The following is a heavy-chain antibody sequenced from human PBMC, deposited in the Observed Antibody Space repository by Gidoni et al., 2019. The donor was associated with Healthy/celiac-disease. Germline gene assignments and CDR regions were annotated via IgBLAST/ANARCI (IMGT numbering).Heavy chain of an antibody. CDR2: INHSGST. Sequence: QVQLQQWGAGLLKPSETLSLTCAVYGGSFSGYYWSWIRQPPGKGLEWIGEINHSGSTNYNPSLKSRVTISVDTSKNQFSLKLSSVTAADTAVYYCARPFWSGYYTANWFDPWGQGTLVTVSS. CDR1: GGSFSGYY. V-gene: IGHV4-34*01. J-gene: IGHJ5*02. CDR3: ARPFWSGYYTANWFDP. D-gene: IGHD3-3*01.